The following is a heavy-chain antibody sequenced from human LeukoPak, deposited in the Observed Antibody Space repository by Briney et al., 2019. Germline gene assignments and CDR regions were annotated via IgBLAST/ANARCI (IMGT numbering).Heavy chain of an antibody. Sequence: PSETLSLTCIVSGGSISSGGFYWSWIRQPPGKGLEWIGYIYHSENTYYNPSLTSRVTISVDRSKNQFSLKLSSVTAADTAIYYCVRELYGGKDYWGQGTLVTVSS. V-gene: IGHV4-30-2*01. CDR2: IYHSENT. J-gene: IGHJ4*02. D-gene: IGHD4-23*01. CDR1: GGSISSGGFY. CDR3: VRELYGGKDY.